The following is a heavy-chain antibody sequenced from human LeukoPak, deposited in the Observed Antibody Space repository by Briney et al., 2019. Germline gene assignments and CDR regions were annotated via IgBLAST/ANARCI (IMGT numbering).Heavy chain of an antibody. Sequence: SETLSLTCAVSGGSISSNNWWGWVRQPPGKGLEWIGEIYHSGGPNYNPSLKSRVTISVDKSRNHFSLNLSSVTAADTAVYYCARVNINNWHSCDYWGQGTLVTVSS. J-gene: IGHJ4*02. V-gene: IGHV4-4*02. CDR2: IYHSGGP. CDR1: GGSISSNNW. D-gene: IGHD1-1*01. CDR3: ARVNINNWHSCDY.